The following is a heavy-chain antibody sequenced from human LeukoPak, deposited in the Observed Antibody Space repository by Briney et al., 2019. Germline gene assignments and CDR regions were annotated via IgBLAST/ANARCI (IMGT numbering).Heavy chain of an antibody. CDR2: VSTYNGNT. D-gene: IGHD1-26*01. CDR1: GYTFTSYG. Sequence: GASVKVSCKASGYTFTSYGISWVRQAPGQGLEWMGWVSTYNGNTKYAQNLQGRVTTTTDTSTSTAYMELRSLRSDDPAMYYCARQSTGSYYSPIDYWGQGTLVTVSS. CDR3: ARQSTGSYYSPIDY. J-gene: IGHJ4*02. V-gene: IGHV1-18*01.